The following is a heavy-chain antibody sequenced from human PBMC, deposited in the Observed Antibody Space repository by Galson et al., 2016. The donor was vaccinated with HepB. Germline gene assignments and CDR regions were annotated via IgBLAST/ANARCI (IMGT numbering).Heavy chain of an antibody. V-gene: IGHV3-7*03. CDR1: GFTFSGYW. CDR3: AREDRRYYRSGSPGTYYWDGMDV. Sequence: SLRLSCAASGFTFSGYWMRWVRQAPGKGLEWVANIKKDGSEKNYVDSVKGRFSISRDNARKSLFLQMNSLRAEDTAVYYCAREDRRYYRSGSPGTYYWDGMDVWGQGATVIVSS. D-gene: IGHD3-10*01. J-gene: IGHJ6*02. CDR2: IKKDGSEK.